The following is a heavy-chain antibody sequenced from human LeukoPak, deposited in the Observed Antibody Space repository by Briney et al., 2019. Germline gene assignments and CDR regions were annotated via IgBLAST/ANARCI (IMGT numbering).Heavy chain of an antibody. CDR1: GGTFSSYA. J-gene: IGHJ6*03. D-gene: IGHD1-26*01. CDR3: ARDLRGGSYLNSIYYYYYYMDV. Sequence: GASVKVSCKASGGTFSSYAISWVRQAPGQGLEWMGGIIPIFGTANYAQKFQGRVTMTRDMSTSTVYMELSSLRSEDTAVYYCARDLRGGSYLNSIYYYYYYMDVWGKGTTVTVSS. CDR2: IIPIFGTA. V-gene: IGHV1-69*05.